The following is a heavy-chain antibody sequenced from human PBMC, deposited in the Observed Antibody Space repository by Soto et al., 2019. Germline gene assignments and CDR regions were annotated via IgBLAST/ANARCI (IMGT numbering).Heavy chain of an antibody. J-gene: IGHJ5*02. CDR3: ARDAGYCSGGSCYGDNWFDP. Sequence: ASVKVSCKASGYTFTSYAMHWVRQAPGQRLEWMGWINAGNGNTKYSQKFQGRVTITRDTSASTAYMELSSLRSEDTAVYYCARDAGYCSGGSCYGDNWFDPWGQGTLVTVPQ. D-gene: IGHD2-15*01. CDR2: INAGNGNT. CDR1: GYTFTSYA. V-gene: IGHV1-3*01.